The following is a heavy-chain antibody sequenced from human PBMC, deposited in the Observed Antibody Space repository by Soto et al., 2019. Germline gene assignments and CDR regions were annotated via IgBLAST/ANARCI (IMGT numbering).Heavy chain of an antibody. CDR3: VSWVCPHLDS. CDR2: IAPTGYST. J-gene: IGHJ4*02. Sequence: EVQLLESGGGLVQPGGSLRLSCAVSGLTVRNQAKSWVRQAPGKGQEWVSTIAPTGYSTHYAGSVEGRFTISRDESKSTLELQMNILRADDTADYYCVSWVCPHLDSWGQGTVVSVSS. CDR1: GLTVRNQA. D-gene: IGHD2-8*01. V-gene: IGHV3-23*01.